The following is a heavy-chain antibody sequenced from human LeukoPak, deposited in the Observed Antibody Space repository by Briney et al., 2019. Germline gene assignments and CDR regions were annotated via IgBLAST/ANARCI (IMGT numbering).Heavy chain of an antibody. CDR1: GGSIRSSYYY. CDR2: IYDSGST. D-gene: IGHD2-8*01. Sequence: SETLSLTCTVSGGSIRSSYYYWGWIRQPPGKGLEWIGSIYDSGSTYYNPSLKSRVTISVDTSKNQFSLKLSSVTAADTAMYYCARHHCTNGICYTPDFDYWGQGTLVTVSS. V-gene: IGHV4-39*01. J-gene: IGHJ4*02. CDR3: ARHHCTNGICYTPDFDY.